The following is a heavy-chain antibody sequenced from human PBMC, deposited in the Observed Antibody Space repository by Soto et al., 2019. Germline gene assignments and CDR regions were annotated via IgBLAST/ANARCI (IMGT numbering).Heavy chain of an antibody. CDR2: IHHSGST. CDR3: ARDQGSHPGD. CDR1: GLSISSDNW. J-gene: IGHJ4*02. V-gene: IGHV4-4*02. D-gene: IGHD6-13*01. Sequence: QVQLQESGPGLVRPSGTVSLTCAVSGLSISSDNWWRWVRQPPGKGLEWIGEIHHSGSTNYNPSLKSRVTMSVVPSKYLFSLTLNSVTAADTAFYYCARDQGSHPGDWGQGTLVSVSS.